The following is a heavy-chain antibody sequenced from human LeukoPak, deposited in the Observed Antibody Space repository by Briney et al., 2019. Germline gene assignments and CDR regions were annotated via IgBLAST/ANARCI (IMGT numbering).Heavy chain of an antibody. CDR2: IYHSGST. V-gene: IGHV4-38-2*02. CDR3: ARHGPLITTFGVVIHNWFDP. CDR1: GYSISSGYY. J-gene: IGHJ5*02. Sequence: PSETLSLTCTVSGYSISSGYYWGWIRQPPGKGLEWIGSIYHSGSTYYNPSLKSRVTISVDTSKNQFSLKLSSVTAADTAVYYCARHGPLITTFGVVIHNWFDPWGQGTLVTVSS. D-gene: IGHD3-3*01.